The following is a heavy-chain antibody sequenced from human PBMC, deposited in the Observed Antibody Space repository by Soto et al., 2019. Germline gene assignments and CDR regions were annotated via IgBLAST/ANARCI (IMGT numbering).Heavy chain of an antibody. D-gene: IGHD1-1*01. V-gene: IGHV3-7*01. CDR2: IKQDGSEK. CDR1: GFTFSSHW. Sequence: PGGSLRLSCTGSGFTFSSHWMSWVRQAPGKGLEWVANIKQDGSEKYYVDSVKGRFTISRDNAKNSLYLQMTSLRVEDTAVYYCAIEQWNNWYPDYWGQGSLVTVSS. J-gene: IGHJ4*02. CDR3: AIEQWNNWYPDY.